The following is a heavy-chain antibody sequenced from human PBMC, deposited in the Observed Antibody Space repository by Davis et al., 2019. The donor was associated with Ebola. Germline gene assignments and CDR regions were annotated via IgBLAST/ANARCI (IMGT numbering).Heavy chain of an antibody. CDR3: AKEGGIVVVPAALDWFDP. J-gene: IGHJ5*02. V-gene: IGHV3-23*01. CDR2: ISGSGGST. D-gene: IGHD2-2*01. CDR1: GGSISSSN. Sequence: PSETLSLTCAVSGGSISSSNWWSWVRQAPGKGLEWVSAISGSGGSTYYADSVKGRFTISRDNSKNTLYLQMNSLRAEDTAVYYCAKEGGIVVVPAALDWFDPWGQGTLVTVSS.